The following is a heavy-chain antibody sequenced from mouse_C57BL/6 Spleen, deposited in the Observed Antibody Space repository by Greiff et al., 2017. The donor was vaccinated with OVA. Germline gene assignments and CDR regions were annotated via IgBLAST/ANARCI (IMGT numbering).Heavy chain of an antibody. Sequence: EVNVVESGGGLVQPKGSLKLSCAASGFSFNTYAMTWVRQAPGRGLEWVARIRSKSNNYATYYADSVKDRFTISRDDSESMLYLQMNNLKTEDTAMYYCVRQGAMDYWGQGTSVTVSS. CDR3: VRQGAMDY. CDR2: IRSKSNNYAT. V-gene: IGHV10-1*01. J-gene: IGHJ4*01. CDR1: GFSFNTYA.